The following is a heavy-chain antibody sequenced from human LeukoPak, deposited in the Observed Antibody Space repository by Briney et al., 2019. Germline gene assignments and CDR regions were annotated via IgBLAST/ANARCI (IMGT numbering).Heavy chain of an antibody. CDR1: GGSISSYY. D-gene: IGHD4-23*01. Sequence: SETLSLTCTVSGGSISSYYWSWIRQPPGKGLEWIGYIYCSGSTNYNPSLKSRVTISVDTSKNQFSLKLSSVTAADTAVYYCARETTVVSFDYWGQGTLVTVSS. CDR3: ARETTVVSFDY. CDR2: IYCSGST. V-gene: IGHV4-59*01. J-gene: IGHJ4*02.